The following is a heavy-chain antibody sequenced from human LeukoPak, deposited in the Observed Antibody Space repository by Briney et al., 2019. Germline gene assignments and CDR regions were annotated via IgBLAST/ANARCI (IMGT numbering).Heavy chain of an antibody. CDR1: GYTLTELS. CDR2: FDPEDGET. V-gene: IGHV1-24*01. Sequence: GASVKVSCKVSGYTLTELSMHWVRQAPGKGLEWMGGFDPEDGETIYAQKFQGRVTMTEDTSTDTACMELSSLRSEDTAVYYCATVNLGYCSGGSCYWFDPWGQGTLVTVSS. J-gene: IGHJ5*02. D-gene: IGHD2-15*01. CDR3: ATVNLGYCSGGSCYWFDP.